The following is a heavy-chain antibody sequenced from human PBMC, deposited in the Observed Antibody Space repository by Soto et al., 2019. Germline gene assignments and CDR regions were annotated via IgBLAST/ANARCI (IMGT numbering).Heavy chain of an antibody. J-gene: IGHJ4*02. Sequence: PGGSLRLSCSASGFTFSSLPMHWVRQAPGERLEYVSGIGANGDRAYYADSVKGRFTISRDNSKFTLYLQMTTLRTEDTAVYYCVEGAGWLQDFDYWGQGTLVTVSS. CDR1: GFTFSSLP. V-gene: IGHV3-64D*08. D-gene: IGHD5-12*01. CDR3: VEGAGWLQDFDY. CDR2: IGANGDRA.